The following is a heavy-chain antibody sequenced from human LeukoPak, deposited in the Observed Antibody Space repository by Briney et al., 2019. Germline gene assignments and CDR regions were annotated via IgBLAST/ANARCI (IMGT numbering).Heavy chain of an antibody. V-gene: IGHV4-31*03. CDR1: GGSISSGGYY. J-gene: IGHJ4*02. CDR3: ARLGLDSGYDFTSAQLTLTGIDY. D-gene: IGHD5-12*01. CDR2: IYYSGST. Sequence: PSETLSLTCTVSGGSISSGGYYWSWIRQHPGKGLEWIGYIYYSGSTYYNPSLKSRVTISVDTSKNQFSLKLSSVTAADTAVYYCARLGLDSGYDFTSAQLTLTGIDYWGQGTLVTVSS.